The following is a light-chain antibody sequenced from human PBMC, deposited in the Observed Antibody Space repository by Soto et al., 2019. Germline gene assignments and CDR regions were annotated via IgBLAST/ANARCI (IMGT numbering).Light chain of an antibody. Sequence: EIVLTQSPGTLSLSPGERATLSCRASQSVTSTYLAWYQQKPGQSPRLIIYGGSTRASGFPDRFSGGGSGTDFTLTISRLEPEDSAVYYCHCQQFHRSRMYSFGQGTKLEI. CDR1: QSVTSTY. J-gene: IGKJ2*03. CDR2: GGS. CDR3: HCQQFHRSRMYS. V-gene: IGKV3-20*01.